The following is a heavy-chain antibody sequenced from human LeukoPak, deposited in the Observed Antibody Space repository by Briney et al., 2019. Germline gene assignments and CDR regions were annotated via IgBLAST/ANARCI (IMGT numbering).Heavy chain of an antibody. CDR3: ARGQRITMVRGAYNWFDP. CDR2: IYHSGST. J-gene: IGHJ5*02. Sequence: SETLCLTCTVSGGSISSSSYYWGWIRQPPEKGTEWIGSIYHSGSTYYNPSLKSRVTISVDTSKNQFSLKLSSVTAADTAVYYCARGQRITMVRGAYNWFDPWGQGTLVTVSS. CDR1: GGSISSSSYY. D-gene: IGHD3-10*01. V-gene: IGHV4-39*07.